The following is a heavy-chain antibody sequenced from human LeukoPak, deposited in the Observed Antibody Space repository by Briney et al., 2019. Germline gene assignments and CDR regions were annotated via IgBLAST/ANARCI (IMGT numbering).Heavy chain of an antibody. V-gene: IGHV1-2*02. J-gene: IGHJ6*02. D-gene: IGHD6-13*01. Sequence: GASVTVSCKASGGTFSTYAITWVRQAPGQGLEWMGRIIPNSGGTNYAQTFQGRVTMTRDTSISTAYMELSRLRSDDTAVYYCARDSYSSRDYYYYGMDVWGQGTTVTVSS. CDR2: IIPNSGGT. CDR1: GGTFSTYA. CDR3: ARDSYSSRDYYYYGMDV.